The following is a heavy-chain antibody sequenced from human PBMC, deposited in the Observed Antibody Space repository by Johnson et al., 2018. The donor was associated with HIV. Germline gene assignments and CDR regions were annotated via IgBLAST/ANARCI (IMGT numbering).Heavy chain of an antibody. J-gene: IGHJ3*02. D-gene: IGHD6-19*01. Sequence: VQLVESGGGLVKPGGSLRLSCAASGFTFRNYWMHWVRQAPGKGLVWVARIYSDGSDTAYADSVKGRFTISRDNAKKTLYLQMNSLRAEDTAVYYCARKQWLEIPSDAFDIWGQGTMVTVSS. CDR2: IYSDGSDT. V-gene: IGHV3-74*03. CDR3: ARKQWLEIPSDAFDI. CDR1: GFTFRNYW.